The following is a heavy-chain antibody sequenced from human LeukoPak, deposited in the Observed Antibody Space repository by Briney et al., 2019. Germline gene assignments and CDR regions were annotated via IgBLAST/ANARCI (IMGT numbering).Heavy chain of an antibody. CDR1: GFTSSNCW. CDR2: IKQDGNEK. V-gene: IGHV3-7*04. CDR3: ARGYSDSSGIDY. D-gene: IGHD3-22*01. J-gene: IGHJ4*02. Sequence: GGSLRLSCAASGFTSSNCWMTWVRQAPGKGLEWVANIKQDGNEKYYVDSVKGRFTVSRDNAKNSLYLQMNSLRAEDTAVYYCARGYSDSSGIDYWGQGTLVTVSS.